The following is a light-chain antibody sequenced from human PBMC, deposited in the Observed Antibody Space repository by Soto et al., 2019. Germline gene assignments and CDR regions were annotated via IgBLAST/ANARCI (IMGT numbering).Light chain of an antibody. J-gene: IGKJ2*01. CDR3: QQYGSSPPT. CDR2: GAS. Sequence: EMVLTQSPDTLSLSPGERATLSCRASQSVSSSYLAWYQQKLGQAPRLLIYGASTRATGIPDRFSGSGSGTDFTLTVSRLEPEDFAVFYCQQYGSSPPTFGQGTKLEIK. V-gene: IGKV3-20*01. CDR1: QSVSSSY.